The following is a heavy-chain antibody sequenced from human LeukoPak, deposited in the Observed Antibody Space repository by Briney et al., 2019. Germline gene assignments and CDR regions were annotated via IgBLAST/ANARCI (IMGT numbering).Heavy chain of an antibody. Sequence: GESLKISCKGSGYSFTSYWIGWVRQMPGKGLEWMGIIYPGDSDTRYSPSFQGQVTISADKSISTAYLQWSSLKASDTAMYYCARRYKDSGYDIRWFDPWGQGTLVTVSS. CDR2: IYPGDSDT. V-gene: IGHV5-51*01. CDR1: GYSFTSYW. J-gene: IGHJ5*02. CDR3: ARRYKDSGYDIRWFDP. D-gene: IGHD5-12*01.